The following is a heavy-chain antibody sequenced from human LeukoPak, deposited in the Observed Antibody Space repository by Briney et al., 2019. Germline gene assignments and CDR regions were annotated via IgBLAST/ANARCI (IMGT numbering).Heavy chain of an antibody. CDR3: SKGDQLHSYVLSFGHC. Sequence: HPGGSLRLSCEASGLTFSDYTMHWVRQAPGKGLEWVAIISRDGSYKYYADSVKGRFTISRDNSENTLYLQMNSLRAEDTAVYYCSKGDQLHSYVLSFGHCWGQGTLVTVSS. D-gene: IGHD5-18*01. J-gene: IGHJ4*02. CDR1: GLTFSDYT. V-gene: IGHV3-NL1*01. CDR2: ISRDGSYK.